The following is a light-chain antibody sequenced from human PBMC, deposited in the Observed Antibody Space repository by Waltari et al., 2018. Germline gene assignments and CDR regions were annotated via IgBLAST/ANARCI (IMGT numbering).Light chain of an antibody. J-gene: IGLJ2*01. V-gene: IGLV2-23*01. CDR2: EGT. CDR1: STDLGSSTL. Sequence: LTQPASVSGSPGQSITISCTGSSTDLGSSTLVSWYQHHPDKAPKLLIYEGTERPSGISHRFSGSKSGNTASLTISTLQAEDEADYYCFSYADGRSLVFGGGTKLTVL. CDR3: FSYADGRSLV.